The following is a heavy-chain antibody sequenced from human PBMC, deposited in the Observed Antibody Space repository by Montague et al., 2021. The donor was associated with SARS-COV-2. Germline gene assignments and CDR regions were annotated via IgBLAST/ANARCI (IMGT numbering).Heavy chain of an antibody. J-gene: IGHJ5*02. CDR2: IYYTGST. V-gene: IGHV4-61*01. D-gene: IGHD6-13*01. CDR1: GGSISRSSYY. Sequence: SETLSLTCTVSGGSISRSSYYWIWIRQPPGKGLEWIGYIYYTGSTNYNPSLKSRVTISVDTSKNQFSLKLSSVTAADTAVYYCARGVASSEGNWFDPWGQGTLVTVSS. CDR3: ARGVASSEGNWFDP.